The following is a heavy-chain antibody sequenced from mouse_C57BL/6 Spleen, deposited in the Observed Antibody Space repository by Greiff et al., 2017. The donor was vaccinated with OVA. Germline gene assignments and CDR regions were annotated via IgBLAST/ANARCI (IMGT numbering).Heavy chain of an antibody. D-gene: IGHD1-1*01. J-gene: IGHJ4*01. CDR3: ARMPSYYYGSSPYAMDY. CDR2: IYPRSGNT. Sequence: VQLQQSGAELARPGASVKLSCKASGYTFTSYGISWVKQRTGQGLEWIGEIYPRSGNTYYNEKFKCKATLTADKSSSTAYMELRSLTSEDSAVYFCARMPSYYYGSSPYAMDYWGQGTSVTVSS. V-gene: IGHV1-81*01. CDR1: GYTFTSYG.